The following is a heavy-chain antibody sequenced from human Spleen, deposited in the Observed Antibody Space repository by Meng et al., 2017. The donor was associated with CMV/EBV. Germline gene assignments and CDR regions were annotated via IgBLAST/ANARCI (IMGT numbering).Heavy chain of an antibody. Sequence: SETLSLTCTVSGYSISSGYYWGWIRQPPGKGLEWIGSIYHSGSTYYNPSLKSRVTISVDTSKNQFSLKLSSVTATDTAVYYCARDCLELTTYAFDIWGQGTMVTVSS. CDR2: IYHSGST. D-gene: IGHD1-7*01. J-gene: IGHJ3*02. V-gene: IGHV4-38-2*02. CDR3: ARDCLELTTYAFDI. CDR1: GYSISSGYY.